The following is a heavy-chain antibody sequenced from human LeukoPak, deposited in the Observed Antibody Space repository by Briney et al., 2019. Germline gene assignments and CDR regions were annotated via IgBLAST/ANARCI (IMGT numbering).Heavy chain of an antibody. CDR1: RFTFSRFA. CDR3: AKHLGSHSFLFYYMDV. V-gene: IGHV3-23*01. D-gene: IGHD2/OR15-2a*01. CDR2: LSGSGTAT. Sequence: GGSLRLSCEASRFTFSRFAMSWIRQAPGTGLEWVSTLSGSGTATYYADSVKGRFTTSRDNSKDTLYLQMDNLRADDTAVYYCAKHLGSHSFLFYYMDVWGTGTSVIVS. J-gene: IGHJ6*03.